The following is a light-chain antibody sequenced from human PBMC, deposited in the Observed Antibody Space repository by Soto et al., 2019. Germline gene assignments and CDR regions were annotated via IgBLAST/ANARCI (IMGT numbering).Light chain of an antibody. V-gene: IGKV3-20*01. CDR1: HSLTNNY. J-gene: IGKJ2*01. Sequence: EVVLTQSPGTLSLSPGERATLSCRSSHSLTNNYLAWYQQKPGQAPRLLIFGSSDMATGIPDRFSGSGSGTDFKLTISRLEPEDFAVYYCQQYGSSPPYTFGQGTKLEIK. CDR3: QQYGSSPPYT. CDR2: GSS.